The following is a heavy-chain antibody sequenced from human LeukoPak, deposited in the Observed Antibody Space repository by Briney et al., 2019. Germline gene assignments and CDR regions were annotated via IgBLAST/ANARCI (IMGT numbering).Heavy chain of an antibody. CDR3: ARIFIRNGYSSYFDC. V-gene: IGHV4-38-2*02. CDR2: VYQSGTT. Sequence: SETLSLTCTVSGFSISSGHYWGWVRQPPGAGLEWIGSVYQSGTTYYNPSLKSRVTTSVDMSKNQFSLRLRPVTAADTAVYYSARIFIRNGYSSYFDCWGQGTLVTVSS. D-gene: IGHD5-18*01. CDR1: GFSISSGHY. J-gene: IGHJ4*02.